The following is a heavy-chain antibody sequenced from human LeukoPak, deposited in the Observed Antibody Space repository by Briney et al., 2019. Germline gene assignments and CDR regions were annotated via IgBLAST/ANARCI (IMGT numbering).Heavy chain of an antibody. CDR1: GYTFTSYY. V-gene: IGHV1-46*01. D-gene: IGHD1-14*01. CDR3: AREVMDNLRFDY. Sequence: GASVKVSCKASGYTFTSYYMHWVRQAPGRGLEWMGIINPSGGDTSYAQKFQGRLTMTRDTSTNTVYMELTSLRSEDTAVYCCAREVMDNLRFDYWGQGTLVTVSS. CDR2: INPSGGDT. J-gene: IGHJ4*02.